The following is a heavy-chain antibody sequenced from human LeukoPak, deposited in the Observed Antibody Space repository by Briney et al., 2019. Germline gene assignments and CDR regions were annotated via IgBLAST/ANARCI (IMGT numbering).Heavy chain of an antibody. CDR2: ISAYNGNT. CDR1: GYTFTSYG. Sequence: GASVKVSCKASGYTFTSYGISWVRQAPGQGLEWMGWISAYNGNTNYAQKFQGRVTMTRDTSISTAYMELSRLRSDDTAVYYCARAGLSIFGVVISGGWFDPWGQGTLVTVSS. V-gene: IGHV1-18*01. J-gene: IGHJ5*02. CDR3: ARAGLSIFGVVISGGWFDP. D-gene: IGHD3-3*01.